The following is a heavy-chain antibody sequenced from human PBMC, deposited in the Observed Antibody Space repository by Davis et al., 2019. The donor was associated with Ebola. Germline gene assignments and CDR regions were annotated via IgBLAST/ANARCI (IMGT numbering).Heavy chain of an antibody. CDR1: GGTFSSYA. D-gene: IGHD2-2*01. V-gene: IGHV1-69*13. CDR2: ITPIFGTA. CDR3: ARERRVYCSSTSCHINPIYYYGMDV. Sequence: SVKVSCKASGGTFSSYAISWVRQAPGQGLEWMGGITPIFGTANYAQKFQGRVTITADESTSTAYMELSRLRSDDTAVYYCARERRVYCSSTSCHINPIYYYGMDVWGQGTTVTVSS. J-gene: IGHJ6*02.